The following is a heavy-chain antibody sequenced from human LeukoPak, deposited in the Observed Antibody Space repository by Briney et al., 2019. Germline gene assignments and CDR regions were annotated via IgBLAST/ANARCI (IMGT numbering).Heavy chain of an antibody. CDR3: ARSSYSSSSSV. CDR2: INSGGSEG. V-gene: IGHV3-7*03. CDR1: GFTFSGFW. D-gene: IGHD6-6*01. J-gene: IGHJ3*01. Sequence: GGSLRLSCAVSGFTFSGFWMSWSRQAPGKGLEWVASINSGGSEGYYADVVKGRFTISRDNAKNSLYLQINSLRAEDTAVYYCARSSYSSSSSVWGQGTMVTVSS.